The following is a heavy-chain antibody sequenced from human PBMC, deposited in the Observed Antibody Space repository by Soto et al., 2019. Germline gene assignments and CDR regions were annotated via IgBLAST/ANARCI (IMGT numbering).Heavy chain of an antibody. V-gene: IGHV4-34*01. D-gene: IGHD1-7*01. CDR3: ARGLTGTRRHPGY. Sequence: PSETLSLTCAVYGGSFSGYYWGWIRQPPGKGLEWIGEIYHSGGTNYNPSLKSRVTISVRSKNQFSLNLNSVTAADTAVYFCARGLTGTRRHPGYWGQGTLVTVSS. J-gene: IGHJ4*02. CDR1: GGSFSGYY. CDR2: IYHSGGT.